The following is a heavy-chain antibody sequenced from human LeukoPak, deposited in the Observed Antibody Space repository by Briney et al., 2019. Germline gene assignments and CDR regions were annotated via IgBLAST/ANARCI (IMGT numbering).Heavy chain of an antibody. J-gene: IGHJ4*02. CDR3: ATDRGWRTSGYYLYYFEY. CDR2: IKHDGSEK. CDR1: GFIFSSYW. D-gene: IGHD3-3*01. Sequence: AGESLRLSCAASGFIFSSYWMSWVRQAPGKGLEWVASIKHDGSEKYYVDSVRGRFTISRDNTKNSLYLQMSSLRAEDTAVYYCATDRGWRTSGYYLYYFEYWGQGTLVTFSS. V-gene: IGHV3-7*01.